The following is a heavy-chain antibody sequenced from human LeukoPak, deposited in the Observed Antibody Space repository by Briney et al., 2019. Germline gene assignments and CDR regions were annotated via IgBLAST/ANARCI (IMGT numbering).Heavy chain of an antibody. CDR3: ARGVYGSGSYYVSFDT. CDR1: GGSISSYY. V-gene: IGHV4-59*01. D-gene: IGHD3-10*01. CDR2: ISYSGSA. J-gene: IGHJ4*02. Sequence: PSETLSLTCTVSGGSISSYYWNWIRQSPGKELEWIAYISYSGSANYNPSLQSRVTISVDTSKSQFSLRLSSVTAADTAVYYCARGVYGSGSYYVSFDTWGQGTLVTVSS.